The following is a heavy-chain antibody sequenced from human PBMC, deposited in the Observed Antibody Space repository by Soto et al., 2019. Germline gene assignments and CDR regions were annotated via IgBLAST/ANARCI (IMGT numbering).Heavy chain of an antibody. CDR3: ARGKGYCSTSSCRECGSCYYDY. V-gene: IGHV4-34*01. Sequence: PSETLSLTCAVYGGSFSGYYWSWIRQPPGKGLEWIGEINHCGSTNYNPSLKSRVTISVDTSKNQFSVELSSVTAADTAVYYCARGKGYCSTSSCRECGSCYYDYWGQGALVTVSS. D-gene: IGHD2-2*01. CDR1: GGSFSGYY. CDR2: INHCGST. J-gene: IGHJ4*02.